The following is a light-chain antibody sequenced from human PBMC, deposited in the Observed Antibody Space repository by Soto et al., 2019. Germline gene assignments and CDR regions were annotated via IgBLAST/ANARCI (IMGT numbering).Light chain of an antibody. V-gene: IGKV4-1*01. CDR3: QQYYSTPPT. CDR2: WAS. J-gene: IGKJ4*01. CDR1: QSVLHSSYKNNY. Sequence: IVMTQSPGSLAVSLGEGATINCRSSQSVLHSSYKNNYLAWYQQKPGQPPKLLIYWASTRESGVPDRFSGSGSGTDFTLTIRSLQAEDVAVYYCQQYYSTPPTFGGGTKVEIK.